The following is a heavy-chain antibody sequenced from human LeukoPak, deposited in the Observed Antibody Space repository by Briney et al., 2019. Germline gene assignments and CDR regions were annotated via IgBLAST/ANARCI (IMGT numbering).Heavy chain of an antibody. D-gene: IGHD3-10*01. CDR1: GFTFSSCT. J-gene: IGHJ5*02. Sequence: GGSLRLSCAASGFTFSSCTMNWVRQAPGKGLEWVSFISSSSSYIYYADSVKGRFTISRDNAKNSLYLQMNSLRAEDTAVYYCARTDYYGSGSYKFDPWGQGTLVTVSS. CDR2: ISSSSSYI. CDR3: ARTDYYGSGSYKFDP. V-gene: IGHV3-21*01.